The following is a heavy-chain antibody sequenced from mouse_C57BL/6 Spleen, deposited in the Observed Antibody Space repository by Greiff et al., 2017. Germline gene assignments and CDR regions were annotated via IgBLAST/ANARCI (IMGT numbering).Heavy chain of an antibody. CDR2: INPSNGGT. J-gene: IGHJ3*01. CDR3: ARQHSSGYAWFAY. Sequence: QVQLQQPGTKLVKPGASVKLSCKASGYTFTSYWMHWVKQRPGQGLEWIGNINPSNGGTNYNEKFKSKATLTVDKSSSTAYMQLSSLTSEDSAVYYCARQHSSGYAWFAYWGQGTLVTVSA. CDR1: GYTFTSYW. D-gene: IGHD3-2*02. V-gene: IGHV1-53*01.